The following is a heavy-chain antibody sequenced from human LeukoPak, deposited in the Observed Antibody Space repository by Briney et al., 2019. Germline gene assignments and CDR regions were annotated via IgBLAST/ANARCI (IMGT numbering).Heavy chain of an antibody. Sequence: PSETLSLTCTVSGGSVSSYYWSWIRQPPGKGLEWIGYIYYSGSTKYNPSLKSRVIISVDASKTQFSLKLNYVTAADTAVYYCARGSRELYYFDYWGQGTLVTVSS. J-gene: IGHJ4*02. CDR2: IYYSGST. V-gene: IGHV4-59*02. CDR3: ARGSRELYYFDY. D-gene: IGHD1-7*01. CDR1: GGSVSSYY.